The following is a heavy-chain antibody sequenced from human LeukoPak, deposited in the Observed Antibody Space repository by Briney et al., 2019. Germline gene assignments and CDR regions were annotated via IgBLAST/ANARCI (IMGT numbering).Heavy chain of an antibody. CDR1: GGSISSYY. CDR3: ARDSHRNDDYYYMDV. D-gene: IGHD1-1*01. CDR2: IYTSGST. V-gene: IGHV4-4*07. J-gene: IGHJ6*03. Sequence: PSETLSLTCTVSGGSISSYYWSWIRQPAGKGLEWIGRIYTSGSTNYNPSLKSRVTMSVDTSKNQFSLKLSSVTAADTAVYYCARDSHRNDDYYYMDVWGKGTTVTVSS.